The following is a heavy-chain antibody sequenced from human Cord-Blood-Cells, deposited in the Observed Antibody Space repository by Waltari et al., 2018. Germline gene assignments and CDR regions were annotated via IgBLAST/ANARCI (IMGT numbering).Heavy chain of an antibody. Sequence: QVQLVQSGAEVKKPGASVKVSCKASGSTFTAYYMHWVRQAPGQGLEWMGWINPNSGGTNYAQKFQGRVTMTRDTSISTAYMELSRLRSDDTAVYYCARLPKFTKIAARDYWGQGTLVTVSS. CDR1: GSTFTAYY. V-gene: IGHV1-2*02. CDR2: INPNSGGT. D-gene: IGHD6-6*01. J-gene: IGHJ4*02. CDR3: ARLPKFTKIAARDY.